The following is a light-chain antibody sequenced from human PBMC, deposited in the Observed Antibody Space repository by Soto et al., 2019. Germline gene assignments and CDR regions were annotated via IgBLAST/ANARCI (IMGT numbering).Light chain of an antibody. CDR1: SSDVGGYNY. V-gene: IGLV2-14*01. CDR3: SSYTSSSTLV. Sequence: QSALTQPASVSGSHGQSITISCTGTSSDVGGYNYISWYQQHPGKAPKLMIYDVSNRPSGVSNRFSGSKSGNTASLTISGLQAEDEADSYCSSYTSSSTLVFGTGTKVPVL. CDR2: DVS. J-gene: IGLJ1*01.